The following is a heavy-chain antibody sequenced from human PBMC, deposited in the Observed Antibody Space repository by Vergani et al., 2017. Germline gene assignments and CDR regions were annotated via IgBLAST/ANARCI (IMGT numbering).Heavy chain of an antibody. CDR2: MFHTGEA. D-gene: IGHD3-10*01. V-gene: IGHV4-38-2*02. J-gene: IGHJ5*01. CDR3: GVIMVRSPRPDNWFDS. Sequence: QIQLQESGPGLVKPSETLSLTCSVSGYSISRGFYRAWIRQTPEKGLEWIGGMFHTGEASNSPSLQSRVAFSMDTSKTPFSLQLTSVTAADTAVYFCGVIMVRSPRPDNWFDSWGRGTLVTVSS. CDR1: GYSISRGFY.